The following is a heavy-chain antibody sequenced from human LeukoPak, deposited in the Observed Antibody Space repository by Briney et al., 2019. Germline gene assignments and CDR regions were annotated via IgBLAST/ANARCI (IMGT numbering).Heavy chain of an antibody. Sequence: SQTLSLTCAISGDSVSSNSVTWNWIRQSPSRGLEWLGRTYYRSTWYNDYAVSVRGRITVNPDTSRNQFSLHLNSVTPEDTAVYYCARRLTQYDCFDPWGRGILVTVSS. J-gene: IGHJ5*02. CDR2: TYYRSTWYN. V-gene: IGHV6-1*01. D-gene: IGHD2-2*01. CDR1: GDSVSSNSVT. CDR3: ARRLTQYDCFDP.